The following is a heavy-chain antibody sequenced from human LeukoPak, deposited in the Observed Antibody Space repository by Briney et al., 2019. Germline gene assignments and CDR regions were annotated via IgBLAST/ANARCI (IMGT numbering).Heavy chain of an antibody. CDR3: AKDRGYYVDTGTINF. Sequence: GGSLRLSCAASGFTFNNYAMSWVRQAPGKGLEWVSTIGFGDDSAYYADSVKGRFTISRDNSKNTLYLQMNSLRAEDTAVYYCAKDRGYYVDTGTINFWGQGTLVTVSS. D-gene: IGHD2-15*01. V-gene: IGHV3-23*01. J-gene: IGHJ4*02. CDR2: IGFGDDSA. CDR1: GFTFNNYA.